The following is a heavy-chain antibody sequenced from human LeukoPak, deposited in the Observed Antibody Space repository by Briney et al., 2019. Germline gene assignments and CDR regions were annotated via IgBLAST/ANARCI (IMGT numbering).Heavy chain of an antibody. CDR1: GGSFSGYY. Sequence: SETLSLTCAVYGGSFSGYYWSWIRQPPGKGLEWIGEINHSGSTNYNPSLKSRVTISVDTSKNQFSLKLSSVTAADTAEYYCARWPTYARINWFDPWGQGTLVTVSS. J-gene: IGHJ5*02. D-gene: IGHD4-17*01. CDR2: INHSGST. V-gene: IGHV4-34*01. CDR3: ARWPTYARINWFDP.